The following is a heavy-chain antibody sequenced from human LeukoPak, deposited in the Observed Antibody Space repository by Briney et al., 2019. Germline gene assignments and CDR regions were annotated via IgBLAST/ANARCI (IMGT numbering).Heavy chain of an antibody. V-gene: IGHV1-69*04. CDR3: AKKMVPAAYYGLDV. J-gene: IGHJ6*02. CDR2: IIPILGLS. CDR1: GGPXSSYA. D-gene: IGHD2-2*01. Sequence: SVKVSCKASGGPXSSYAINWVRQAPGQGLEWVGRIIPILGLSYTAQKFQGRITITADTSTSTAYMEVSSLTSEDTAIYYCAKKMVPAAYYGLDVWGQGTTVTVSS.